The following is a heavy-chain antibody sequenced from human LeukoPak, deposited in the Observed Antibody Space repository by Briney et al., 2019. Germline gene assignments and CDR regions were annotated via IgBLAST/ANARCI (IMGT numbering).Heavy chain of an antibody. J-gene: IGHJ5*02. Sequence: SETLSLTCAVSGGSISSGGYSWSWIRQPPGKGLEWIGYIYYSGSTNYNPSLKSRVTISVDTSKNQFSLKLSSVTAADTAVYYCARGEGYCSSTSCYIWFDPWGQGTLVTVSS. CDR1: GGSISSGGYS. CDR3: ARGEGYCSSTSCYIWFDP. CDR2: IYYSGST. V-gene: IGHV4-61*08. D-gene: IGHD2-2*02.